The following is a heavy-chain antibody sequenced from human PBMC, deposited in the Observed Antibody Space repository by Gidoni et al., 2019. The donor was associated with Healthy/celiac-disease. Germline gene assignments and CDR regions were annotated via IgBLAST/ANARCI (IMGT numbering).Heavy chain of an antibody. CDR2: ISWNSGSI. V-gene: IGHV3-9*01. CDR1: GFTFDHYA. J-gene: IGHJ4*02. CDR3: AKGGGDGYNSWYYFDY. Sequence: EVQLVESGGGLVQPGRSLSLSCAASGFTFDHYAMHWVRQAPGQGLGGVSGISWNSGSIGYADSVKGRFTISRDNAKNSLYLQMNSLRAEDTALYYCAKGGGDGYNSWYYFDYWGQGTLVTVSS. D-gene: IGHD5-12*01.